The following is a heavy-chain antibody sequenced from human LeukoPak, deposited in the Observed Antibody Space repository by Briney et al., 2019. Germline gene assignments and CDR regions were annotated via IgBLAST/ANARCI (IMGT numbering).Heavy chain of an antibody. J-gene: IGHJ4*02. D-gene: IGHD4-17*01. CDR3: ARDIDHGDYGGVGY. Sequence: GASVKVSCKASGYTFTGYYMHWVRQAPGQGLEWMGRINPNSGGTNYAQKFQGRVTMTRDTSISTAYMELSRLGSDDTAVYYCARDIDHGDYGGVGYWGQGTLVTVSS. V-gene: IGHV1-2*06. CDR2: INPNSGGT. CDR1: GYTFTGYY.